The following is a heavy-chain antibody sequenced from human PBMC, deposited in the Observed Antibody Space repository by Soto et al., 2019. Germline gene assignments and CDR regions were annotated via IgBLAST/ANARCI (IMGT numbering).Heavy chain of an antibody. V-gene: IGHV3-21*06. CDR3: ARDPSEGRVGNWFES. D-gene: IGHD2-2*01. J-gene: IGHJ5*01. Sequence: PGGSLRLGCAASGFTVSRYVMNWLRQAPGKGLEWVASISSSTSYVYYADSVKGRFSTSRDNAKNILYLEMYALRTEDTAVYYCARDPSEGRVGNWFESWGQGTLVTVSS. CDR1: GFTVSRYV. CDR2: ISSSTSYV.